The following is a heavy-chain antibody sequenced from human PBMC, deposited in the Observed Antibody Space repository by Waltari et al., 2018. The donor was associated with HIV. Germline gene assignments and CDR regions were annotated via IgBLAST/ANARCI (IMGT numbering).Heavy chain of an antibody. Sequence: EVQLVESGGGLVQPGGSLRLSCAASGFTFSSYWMHWVRQVPGKGLVWVSRISGSGSSTNYADSVKGRFTISRDNSKNTLYLQMNSLRADDTAVFYCARVGLASVAARLAFDIWGQGTMVTVSS. V-gene: IGHV3-74*01. CDR3: ARVGLASVAARLAFDI. CDR1: GFTFSSYW. J-gene: IGHJ3*02. D-gene: IGHD6-6*01. CDR2: ISGSGSST.